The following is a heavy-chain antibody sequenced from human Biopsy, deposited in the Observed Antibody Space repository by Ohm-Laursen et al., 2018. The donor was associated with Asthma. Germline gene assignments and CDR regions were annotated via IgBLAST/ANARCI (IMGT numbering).Heavy chain of an antibody. CDR3: ARDVMEWYLPAFDF. D-gene: IGHD3-3*01. V-gene: IGHV3-30-3*01. CDR1: GFTFRSYA. Sequence: LRLSCAASGFTFRSYAMHWVRQAPGKGLEWVAVGGSYYDGGLKYYAYSVNGRFTVSRDDSKNTLYLQMNSLRPDDTAVYYCARDVMEWYLPAFDFWGQGTLVTVSS. CDR2: GGSYYDGGLK. J-gene: IGHJ4*02.